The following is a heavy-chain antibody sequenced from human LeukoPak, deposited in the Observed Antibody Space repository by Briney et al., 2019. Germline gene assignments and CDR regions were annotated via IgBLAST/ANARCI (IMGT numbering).Heavy chain of an antibody. V-gene: IGHV3-11*05. CDR2: ISSSSSYT. CDR3: ARGGSGWDNNWFDP. Sequence: GGSLRLSCAASGFTFSDYYMSWIRQAPGKGLEWVTCISSSSSYTNYADSVKGRFTISRDNAKNSLYLQMNSLRAEDTAVYYCARGGSGWDNNWFDPWGQGTLVTVSS. J-gene: IGHJ5*02. CDR1: GFTFSDYY. D-gene: IGHD6-19*01.